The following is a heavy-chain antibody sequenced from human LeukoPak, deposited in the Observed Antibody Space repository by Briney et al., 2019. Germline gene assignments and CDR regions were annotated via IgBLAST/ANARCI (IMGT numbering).Heavy chain of an antibody. CDR2: IIPIFGTA. CDR1: GGTFNSYA. J-gene: IGHJ4*02. D-gene: IGHD1-7*01. CDR3: ARGPELELFDY. Sequence: SVKVSCKASGGTFNSYAVSWVRQAPGQGLEWMGGIIPIFGTANYAQKFQGRVTITTDESTSTAYMELSSLRSEDTAVYYCARGPELELFDYWGQGTLVTVSS. V-gene: IGHV1-69*05.